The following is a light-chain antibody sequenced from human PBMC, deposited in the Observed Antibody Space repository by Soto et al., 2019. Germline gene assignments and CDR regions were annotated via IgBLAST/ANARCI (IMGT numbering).Light chain of an antibody. CDR2: GAS. CDR3: HQYDHWPQT. V-gene: IGKV3-15*01. Sequence: EVVMTQSPATLSVSPGERATLSCGASQSVRSHLAWYQQKPGQAPRLLIHGASTRAPGIPARFSGSGSGTDFTLTISSLQSEDFAVYYCHQYDHWPQTFGQGTKVDIK. CDR1: QSVRSH. J-gene: IGKJ1*01.